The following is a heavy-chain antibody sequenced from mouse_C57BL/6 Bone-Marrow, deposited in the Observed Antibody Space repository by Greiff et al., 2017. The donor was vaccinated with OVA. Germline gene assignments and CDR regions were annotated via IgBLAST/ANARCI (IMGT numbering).Heavy chain of an antibody. D-gene: IGHD2-12*01. CDR1: GFTFSDYY. CDR3: ARASYYSFSFAY. CDR2: INYDGSST. J-gene: IGHJ3*01. V-gene: IGHV5-16*01. Sequence: VQLKESEGGLVQPGRSMKLSCTASGFTFSDYYMAWVRQVPEKGLEWVANINYDGSSTYYLDSLKSRFIISRDNAKNILYLQMSSLKSEDTATYYCARASYYSFSFAYWGQGTLVTVSA.